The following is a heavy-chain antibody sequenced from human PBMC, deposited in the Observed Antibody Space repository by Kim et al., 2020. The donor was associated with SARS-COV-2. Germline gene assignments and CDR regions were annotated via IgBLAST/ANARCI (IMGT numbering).Heavy chain of an antibody. D-gene: IGHD3-16*01. Sequence: GRFTISRDDATNTLYLQMNSLRAEDTAVYYCAKSGQMPFVRLGELPYFDYWGQGTLVTVSS. J-gene: IGHJ4*02. V-gene: IGHV3-23*01. CDR3: AKSGQMPFVRLGELPYFDY.